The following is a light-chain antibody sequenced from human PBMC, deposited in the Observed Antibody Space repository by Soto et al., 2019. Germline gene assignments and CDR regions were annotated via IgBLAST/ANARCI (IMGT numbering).Light chain of an antibody. J-gene: IGKJ5*01. CDR2: GAS. CDR3: QQYNNWPPIT. CDR1: QSVSNNY. Sequence: EIVLTQSPGTLSLSPGERATLSCRASQSVSNNYLAWYQQKPGQAPRLIIYGASNRANGIPDRFSGSGSGTDFTLTISRLEPEDFAVYDCQQYNNWPPITFGQGTRLEIK. V-gene: IGKV3-20*01.